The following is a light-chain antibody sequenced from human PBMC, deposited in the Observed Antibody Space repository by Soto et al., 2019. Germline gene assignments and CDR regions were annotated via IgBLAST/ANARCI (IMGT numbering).Light chain of an antibody. Sequence: DIQMTPSPSVLSASVGDRVTITCRSSQTITNWLAWYQQKPGKVPKLLIYAESTEQSGVPSRFSGSGSGTDFTLTISSLQPEDVATYYCQKYNSIPLTFGGGTKVDVK. CDR1: QTITNW. J-gene: IGKJ4*01. CDR2: AES. V-gene: IGKV1-27*01. CDR3: QKYNSIPLT.